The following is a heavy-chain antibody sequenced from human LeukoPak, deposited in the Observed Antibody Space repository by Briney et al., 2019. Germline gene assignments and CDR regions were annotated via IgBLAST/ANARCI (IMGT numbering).Heavy chain of an antibody. D-gene: IGHD2-2*02. CDR3: AREEKIPAAIGASWGYAFDI. CDR2: IYYSGST. J-gene: IGHJ3*02. Sequence: PSQTLSLTCTVSGGSISSGSYYWSWIRQPPGKGLEWIGYIYYSGSTNYNPSLKSRVTISVDTSKNQFSLKLSSVTAADTAVYYCAREEKIPAAIGASWGYAFDIWGQGTMVTVSS. CDR1: GGSISSGSYY. V-gene: IGHV4-61*01.